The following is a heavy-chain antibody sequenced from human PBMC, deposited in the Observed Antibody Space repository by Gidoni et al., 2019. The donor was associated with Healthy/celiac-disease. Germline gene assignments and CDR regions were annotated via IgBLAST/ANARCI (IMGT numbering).Heavy chain of an antibody. V-gene: IGHV3-23*04. CDR3: AKDLVYDFWSGYYSFDY. CDR2: ISGSGGST. CDR1: GFTFSSYA. J-gene: IGHJ4*02. Sequence: EVQLVEAGGGLVLPGGSLRLSCAASGFTFSSYAMSWVRQAPGKGLDWVSAISGSGGSTYYADSVKGRFTISRYNSKNTLYLQMNSLRAEDTAVYYCAKDLVYDFWSGYYSFDYWGQGTLVTVSS. D-gene: IGHD3-3*01.